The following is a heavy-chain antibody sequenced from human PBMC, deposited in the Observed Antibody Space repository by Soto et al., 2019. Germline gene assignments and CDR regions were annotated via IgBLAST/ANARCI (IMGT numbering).Heavy chain of an antibody. Sequence: GGSLRLSCAASGFTFSSYAMHWVRQAPGKGLEWVAVISYDGSNKYYADSVKGRFTISRDNSKNTLYLQMNSLRAEDTAVYYCAREEVKMMVRGARRMDVWGQGTTVTVSS. CDR2: ISYDGSNK. CDR1: GFTFSSYA. CDR3: AREEVKMMVRGARRMDV. D-gene: IGHD3-10*01. J-gene: IGHJ6*02. V-gene: IGHV3-30-3*01.